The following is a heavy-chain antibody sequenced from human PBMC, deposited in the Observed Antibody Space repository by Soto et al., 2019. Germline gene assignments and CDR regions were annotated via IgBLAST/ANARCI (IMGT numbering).Heavy chain of an antibody. V-gene: IGHV1-69*12. CDR3: ASHIVLVPDATFRVNDYYGMDV. J-gene: IGHJ6*02. CDR1: GGTFSSYA. CDR2: IIPIFGTA. D-gene: IGHD2-2*01. Sequence: QVQLVQSGAEVKKPGSSVKVSCKASGGTFSSYAISWVRQAPGQGLEWMGGIIPIFGTANYAQKFQGRVNSTAVESTGXXAXEXXRVGAEDTAGYYCASHIVLVPDATFRVNDYYGMDVWGQGTTVTVSS.